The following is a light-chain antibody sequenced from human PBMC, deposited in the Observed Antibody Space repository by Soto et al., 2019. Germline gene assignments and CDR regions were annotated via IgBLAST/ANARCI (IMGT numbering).Light chain of an antibody. Sequence: EIVMTQSPGTLSVSPGERATLSCRASQTIDTDLAWYQQKPGQAPRLLIFAASTRATGIPARFSGSGSGTEFSLTITSLQPDDFGTYYCQHYGRYPWTFGQGTRVEV. CDR3: QHYGRYPWT. CDR1: QTIDTD. J-gene: IGKJ1*01. V-gene: IGKV3-15*01. CDR2: AAS.